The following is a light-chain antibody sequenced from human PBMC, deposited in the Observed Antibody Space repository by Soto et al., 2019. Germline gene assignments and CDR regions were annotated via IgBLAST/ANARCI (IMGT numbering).Light chain of an antibody. Sequence: DIQMLQSPSSLSASEGDRVTITCRASQSISSYLNWYQQKPGKAPKLLIYAASSLQSGVPSRFSGSGSGTDFTLTISSLQPEDFATYYCQQSYSTPYTFGQGTKVDIK. CDR3: QQSYSTPYT. V-gene: IGKV1-39*01. CDR2: AAS. CDR1: QSISSY. J-gene: IGKJ2*01.